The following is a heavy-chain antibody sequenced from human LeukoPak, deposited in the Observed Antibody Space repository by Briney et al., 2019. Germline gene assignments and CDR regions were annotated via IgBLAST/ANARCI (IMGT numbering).Heavy chain of an antibody. CDR1: GFTFSGYW. CDR3: ARDHCSSTSCPADY. J-gene: IGHJ4*02. D-gene: IGHD2-2*01. V-gene: IGHV3-21*01. Sequence: GGPLRLSCAASGFTFSGYWMHWVRQAPGKGLEWVSSISSSCSYIYYADSVKGRFTISRDNAKNSLYLQMNSLRAEDTAVYYCARDHCSSTSCPADYWGQGTLVTVS. CDR2: ISSSCSYI.